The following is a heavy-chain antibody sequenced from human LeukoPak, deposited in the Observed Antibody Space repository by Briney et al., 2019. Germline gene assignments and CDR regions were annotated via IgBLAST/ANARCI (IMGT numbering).Heavy chain of an antibody. CDR1: GYSFSTYW. J-gene: IGHJ4*02. Sequence: GESLKISCKGSGYSFSTYWIGWVRQMPGKGLEWMGIIYPGDSDSRYSPSFQGQVTISVDKSISTAYLQWSSLKASDGAMYYSAKGGLLAVAGTGFNYWGQGTLVTVSS. CDR3: AKGGLLAVAGTGFNY. D-gene: IGHD6-19*01. CDR2: IYPGDSDS. V-gene: IGHV5-51*01.